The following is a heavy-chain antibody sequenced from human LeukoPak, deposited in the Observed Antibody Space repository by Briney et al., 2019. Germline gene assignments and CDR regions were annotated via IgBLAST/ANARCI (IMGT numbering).Heavy chain of an antibody. J-gene: IGHJ5*02. D-gene: IGHD6-6*01. V-gene: IGHV4-59*01. CDR2: IYYSGST. CDR1: GGSISSYY. Sequence: SETLSLTCTVSGGSISSYYWSWIRQPPGKGLEWIGYIYYSGSTNYNPSLKSRVTISVDTSKNQFSLKLSSVTAADTAVYYCARVQSDIYSSSPNWFDPWGQGTLVTVSS. CDR3: ARVQSDIYSSSPNWFDP.